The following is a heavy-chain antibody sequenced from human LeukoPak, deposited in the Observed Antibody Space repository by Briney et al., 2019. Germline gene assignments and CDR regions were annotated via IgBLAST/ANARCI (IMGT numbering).Heavy chain of an antibody. CDR1: GYTFTGYY. D-gene: IGHD1-20*01. J-gene: IGHJ4*02. CDR3: ARDFSVNWNPLYYFDY. V-gene: IGHV1-2*02. CDR2: INPNSGGT. Sequence: ASVKVSCKASGYTFTGYYMHWVRQAPGQGLEWMGWINPNSGGTNYAQKFQGRITMTRDTSISTAYMELSRLRSDDTAVYYCARDFSVNWNPLYYFDYWGQGTLVTVSS.